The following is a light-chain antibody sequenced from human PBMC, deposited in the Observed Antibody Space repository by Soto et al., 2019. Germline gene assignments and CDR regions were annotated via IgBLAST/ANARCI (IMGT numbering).Light chain of an antibody. CDR3: AAWDDSLNAYV. V-gene: IGLV1-44*01. Sequence: QPVLTQPPSASATPGQRVAISCSGSSSNIGSYPVNWYQQLPGTAPKLLIHTATQRPSGVPDRFSGSKSGTSASLAISGLQSEDEADYYCAAWDDSLNAYVFGTGTKLTVL. CDR2: TAT. J-gene: IGLJ1*01. CDR1: SSNIGSYP.